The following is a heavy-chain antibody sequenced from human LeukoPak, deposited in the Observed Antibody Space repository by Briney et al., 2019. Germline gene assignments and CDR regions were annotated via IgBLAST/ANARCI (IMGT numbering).Heavy chain of an antibody. D-gene: IGHD2-15*01. CDR3: ARDRANCSGGSCYFFDY. V-gene: IGHV1-2*02. Sequence: ASVKVSFKASGYTFTGYYMHWVRQAPGQGLEWMGWINPNSGGTNYAQKFQGRVTMTRDTSICTAYMELSRLRSDDTAVYYCARDRANCSGGSCYFFDYWGQGTLVTVSS. CDR2: INPNSGGT. CDR1: GYTFTGYY. J-gene: IGHJ4*02.